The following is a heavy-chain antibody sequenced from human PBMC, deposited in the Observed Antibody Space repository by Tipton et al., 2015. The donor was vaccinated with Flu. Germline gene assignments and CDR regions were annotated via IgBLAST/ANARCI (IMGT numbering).Heavy chain of an antibody. CDR1: GGSISSYY. CDR2: IYYSGST. V-gene: IGHV4-59*01. CDR3: ARDYCGSGYDAFDI. Sequence: LRLSCTVSGGSISSYYWSWIRQPPGEGLEWIGYIYYSGSTNYNPSLKSRVTISVDTSKNQFSLKLSSVTAADTAVYYCARDYCGSGYDAFDIWGQGTMVTV. D-gene: IGHD3-10*01. J-gene: IGHJ3*02.